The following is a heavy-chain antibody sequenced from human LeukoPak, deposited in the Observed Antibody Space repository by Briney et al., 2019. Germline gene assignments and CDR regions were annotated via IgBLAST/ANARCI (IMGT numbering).Heavy chain of an antibody. Sequence: PGGSLRLSCAASGFTLDDYTMHWVRQAPGKGLEWVSLISWDGGSTYYADSVKGRFTISRDNSKNSLYLQMNSLRTEDTALYYCAKSGSYHHPLNFDYWGQGTLVTVSS. CDR2: ISWDGGST. V-gene: IGHV3-43*01. CDR1: GFTLDDYT. CDR3: AKSGSYHHPLNFDY. J-gene: IGHJ4*02. D-gene: IGHD1-26*01.